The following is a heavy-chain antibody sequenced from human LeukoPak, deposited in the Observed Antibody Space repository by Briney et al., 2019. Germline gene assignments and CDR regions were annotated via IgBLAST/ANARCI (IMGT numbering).Heavy chain of an antibody. J-gene: IGHJ6*03. CDR3: AREKEGYCSRTSCYLDYYYYYMDV. CDR1: GFTFSDYY. CDR2: ISSSGSTI. V-gene: IGHV3-11*04. Sequence: GGSLRLSCAASGFTFSDYYMSWIRQAPGKGLEWVSYISSSGSTIYYADSVKGRFTISRDNAKNSLYLQMNSLRAEDTAVYYCAREKEGYCSRTSCYLDYYYYYMDVWGKGTTVTISS. D-gene: IGHD2-2*01.